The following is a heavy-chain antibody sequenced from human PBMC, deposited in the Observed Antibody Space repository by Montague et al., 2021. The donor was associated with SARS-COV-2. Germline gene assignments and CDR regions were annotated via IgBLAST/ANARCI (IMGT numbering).Heavy chain of an antibody. V-gene: IGHV3-30-3*01. D-gene: IGHD3-9*01. CDR3: ARDPEYDILTGYSFDY. CDR1: GFTFSSYA. Sequence: SLRLSCAASGFTFSSYAMHWVRQAPGKGLEWVAVISYDGSSKYYADSVKGRFTISRDNSKNTPYLQMNSLRAEDTAVYYCARDPEYDILTGYSFDYWGQGTLVTVSS. J-gene: IGHJ4*02. CDR2: ISYDGSSK.